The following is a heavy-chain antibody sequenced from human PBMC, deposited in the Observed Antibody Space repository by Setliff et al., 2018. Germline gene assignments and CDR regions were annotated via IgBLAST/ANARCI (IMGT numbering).Heavy chain of an antibody. D-gene: IGHD7-27*01. CDR2: IRYDGSNK. CDR1: GFSFGGHD. Sequence: GGSLRLSCAASGFSFGGHDMHWVRQAPGKGLEWVAFIRYDGSNKYYADSVKGRFTISRDNVKNSLFLQMNSLRAEDTAVYYCVRDLHWGFDYWGLGTLVTVSS. V-gene: IGHV3-30*02. CDR3: VRDLHWGFDY. J-gene: IGHJ4*02.